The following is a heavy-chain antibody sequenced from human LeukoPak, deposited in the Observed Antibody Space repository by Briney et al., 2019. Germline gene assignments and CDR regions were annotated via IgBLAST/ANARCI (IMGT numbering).Heavy chain of an antibody. D-gene: IGHD3-9*01. CDR3: AKDLSVLRYFDWLFGFDY. Sequence: GGSLRLSCVVSGLRFRNYGMHWVRQAPGKGLEWVAVIYYDGSNQYYVDSVKGRFTISRDNSKNTLYLQMNSLRAEDTAVYYCAKDLSVLRYFDWLFGFDYWGQGTLVTVSS. CDR2: IYYDGSNQ. CDR1: GLRFRNYG. J-gene: IGHJ4*02. V-gene: IGHV3-33*06.